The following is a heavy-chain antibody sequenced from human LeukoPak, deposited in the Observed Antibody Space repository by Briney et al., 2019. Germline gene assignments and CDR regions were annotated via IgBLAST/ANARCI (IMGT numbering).Heavy chain of an antibody. CDR1: GVPISSGGYY. Sequence: SQTLSLTCTVSGVPISSGGYYWSWIRQHPGKGLEWIGYIYYSGSTYYNPSLKSRVTIPVDTSQNQFSLKLSSVTAADTAVYYCARHPIGDYIRHTLNWFDPWGQGTLVTVSS. D-gene: IGHD4-17*01. V-gene: IGHV4-31*03. J-gene: IGHJ5*02. CDR2: IYYSGST. CDR3: ARHPIGDYIRHTLNWFDP.